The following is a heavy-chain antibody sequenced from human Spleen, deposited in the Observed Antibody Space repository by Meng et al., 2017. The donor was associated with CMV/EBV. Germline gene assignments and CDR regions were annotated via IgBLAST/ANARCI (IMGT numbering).Heavy chain of an antibody. CDR3: ARDRYDFWSGSPTLRGVDYYYYGMDV. V-gene: IGHV1-69*04. Sequence: CVRQAPGQGLKWMGRIIPILGIANYAQKFQGRVTITADKSTSTAYMELSSLRSEDTAVYYCARDRYDFWSGSPTLRGVDYYYYGMDVWGQGTTVTVSS. CDR2: IIPILGIA. J-gene: IGHJ6*02. D-gene: IGHD3-3*01.